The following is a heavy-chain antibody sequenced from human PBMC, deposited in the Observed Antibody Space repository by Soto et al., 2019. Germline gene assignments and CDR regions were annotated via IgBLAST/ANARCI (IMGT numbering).Heavy chain of an antibody. Sequence: GGSLRLSCAASGFTFSSYGMHWVRQAPGKGLEWVAVISYDGSNKYYADSVKGRFTISRDNSKNTLYLQMNSLRAEDTAVYYCAKDLDSSSSLCYYYGMDVWGQRTSVTVSS. CDR1: GFTFSSYG. V-gene: IGHV3-30*18. CDR3: AKDLDSSSSLCYYYGMDV. J-gene: IGHJ6*02. D-gene: IGHD6-6*01. CDR2: ISYDGSNK.